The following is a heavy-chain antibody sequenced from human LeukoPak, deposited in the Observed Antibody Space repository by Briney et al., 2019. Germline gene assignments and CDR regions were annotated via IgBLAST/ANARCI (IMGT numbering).Heavy chain of an antibody. J-gene: IGHJ4*02. CDR3: ARSGSYEYYFDY. CDR1: GYTFTSYG. CDR2: ISAYNGNT. V-gene: IGHV1-18*01. Sequence: ASVTVSCKASGYTFTSYGISWVRQAPGQGLEWVGWISAYNGNTNYAQKLQGRVTMTTDTSTSTAYMELRSLRSDDTAVYYCARSGSYEYYFDYWGQGTLVTVSS. D-gene: IGHD1-26*01.